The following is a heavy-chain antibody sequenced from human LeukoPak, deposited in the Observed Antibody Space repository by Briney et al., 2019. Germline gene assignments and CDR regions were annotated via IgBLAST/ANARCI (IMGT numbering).Heavy chain of an antibody. V-gene: IGHV3-7*03. CDR1: GFTFGKYW. Sequence: GGSLRLSCVASGFTFGKYWVSWVRQAPGKGLEWVANIKLDGSEKNYVDSVKGRFTISRDNTKNSLYLQMNSLRVEDTAVFYCARDQYDTWSRRGNFDSWGQGTLVIVSS. CDR2: IKLDGSEK. CDR3: ARDQYDTWSRRGNFDS. J-gene: IGHJ4*02. D-gene: IGHD3-3*01.